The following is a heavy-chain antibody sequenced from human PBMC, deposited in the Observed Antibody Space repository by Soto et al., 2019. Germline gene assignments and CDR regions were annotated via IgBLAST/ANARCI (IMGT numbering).Heavy chain of an antibody. CDR1: GFTVSSYA. CDR2: ISGRGDST. Sequence: EVQLLDSGGGLVQPGGSLRLSCAASGFTVSSYAMSWVRQTPGKGLEWVSAISGRGDSTYYADSVKGPFTISRDNSTNTLSLHLNSLRASDTALSYCATDLARATTTYYALAFDSWAHGTLVTVSS. CDR3: ATDLARATTTYYALAFDS. V-gene: IGHV3-23*01. D-gene: IGHD1-26*01. J-gene: IGHJ4*01.